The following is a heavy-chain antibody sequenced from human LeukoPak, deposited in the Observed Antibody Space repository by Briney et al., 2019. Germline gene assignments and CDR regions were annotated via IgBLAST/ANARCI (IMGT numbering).Heavy chain of an antibody. V-gene: IGHV3-23*01. CDR3: ARDLGQYYDTSDNWFDP. CDR1: GFTFSSYA. CDR2: ISGSGGST. J-gene: IGHJ5*02. D-gene: IGHD3-22*01. Sequence: GGSLRLSCAAPGFTFSSYAMSWVRQAPGKGLGWVSAISGSGGSTYYADSVKGRFTISRDNSKNTLYLQMNSLRAEDTAVYYCARDLGQYYDTSDNWFDPWGQGTLVTVSS.